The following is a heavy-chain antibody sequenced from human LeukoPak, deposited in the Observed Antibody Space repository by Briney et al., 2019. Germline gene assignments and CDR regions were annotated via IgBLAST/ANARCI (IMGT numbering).Heavy chain of an antibody. J-gene: IGHJ5*02. V-gene: IGHV4-59*08. CDR3: ARHVGYGNNWYDP. Sequence: SETLSLTCTVSGGSISGYYWSWIRQPPGKGLEWIGYTYYSGTTNYNPSLKSRVTISVDTSKNQFSLKLRSVTAADTAVYYCARHVGYGNNWYDPWGQGTPVTVSS. CDR1: GGSISGYY. D-gene: IGHD5-18*01. CDR2: TYYSGTT.